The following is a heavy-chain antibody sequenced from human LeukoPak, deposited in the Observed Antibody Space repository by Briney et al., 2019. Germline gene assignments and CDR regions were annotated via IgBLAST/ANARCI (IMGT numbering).Heavy chain of an antibody. Sequence: GGSLRLSCAASGFTVSSNYMSWVRQAPGKGLEWVSVIYSGGSTYYADSVKGRFTISRDNSKNTLYLQMYSLRAEDTAVYYCAKEQWLGKMNYFDYWGQGTLVTVSS. D-gene: IGHD6-19*01. CDR1: GFTVSSNY. J-gene: IGHJ4*02. V-gene: IGHV3-53*01. CDR3: AKEQWLGKMNYFDY. CDR2: IYSGGST.